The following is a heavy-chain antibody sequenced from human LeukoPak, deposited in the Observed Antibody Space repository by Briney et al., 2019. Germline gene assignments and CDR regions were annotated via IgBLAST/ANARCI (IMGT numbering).Heavy chain of an antibody. CDR2: VYGSGYT. D-gene: IGHD4-17*01. V-gene: IGHV4-59*01. Sequence: SETLSLTCTVSGASISGWYWSWIRQPPGKGLEWIGYVYGSGYTNYNPSLKSRVTMSMDTSKNHFSLKLTSVTAADTAVYYWGRGGRPYTVTSHECFDPWGQGTLVTVSS. J-gene: IGHJ5*02. CDR3: GRGGRPYTVTSHECFDP. CDR1: GASISGWY.